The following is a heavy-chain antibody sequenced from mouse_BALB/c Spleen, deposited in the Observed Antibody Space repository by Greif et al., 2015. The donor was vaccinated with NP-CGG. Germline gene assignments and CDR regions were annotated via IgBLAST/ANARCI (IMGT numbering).Heavy chain of an antibody. J-gene: IGHJ4*01. CDR3: ARWLEAYAMDY. CDR1: GYTFTDYA. Sequence: QVHVKQSGAELVRPGVSVKISCKGSGYTFTDYAMHWVKQSHAKSLEWLGVISTYYGDASYNQKFKGKATMTVDKSSSTAYMELARLTSEDSAIYYCARWLEAYAMDYWGQGTSVTVSS. CDR2: ISTYYGDA. V-gene: IGHV1S137*01. D-gene: IGHD2-2*01.